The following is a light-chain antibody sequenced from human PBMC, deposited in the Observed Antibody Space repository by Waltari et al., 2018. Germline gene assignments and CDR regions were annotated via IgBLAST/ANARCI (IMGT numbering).Light chain of an antibody. CDR2: GGS. Sequence: DIVMTQTPLSLPITPGEPASISCRSTQSLLHTNGNTYLHWYLQKPGQSPQLLIYGGSTRASGVPDRISGSGSGTDFTLQISKVEAEDIGVYYCVQAIAFPLTFGGGTTVEIK. V-gene: IGKV2-40*01. CDR1: QSLLHTNGNTY. J-gene: IGKJ4*01. CDR3: VQAIAFPLT.